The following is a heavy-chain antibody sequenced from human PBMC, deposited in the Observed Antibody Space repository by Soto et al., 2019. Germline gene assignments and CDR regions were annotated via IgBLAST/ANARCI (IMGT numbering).Heavy chain of an antibody. CDR1: GGSISSGGYS. J-gene: IGHJ2*01. V-gene: IGHV4-30-2*03. CDR3: ATPSVSRLLNRWYFDL. D-gene: IGHD2-8*01. CDR2: ISNGVNT. Sequence: QLQLQESGSGLVKPSQTLSLTCAVSGGSISSGGYSWSWIRQPPGKGLEWLGSISNGVNTYYNPSRKSRHTISIDTSKNQYSLSVSSVTAADTAVYYCATPSVSRLLNRWYFDLWGRVTLVTVSS.